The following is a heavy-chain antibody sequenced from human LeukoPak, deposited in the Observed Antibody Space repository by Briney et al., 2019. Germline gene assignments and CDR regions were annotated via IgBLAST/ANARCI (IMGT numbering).Heavy chain of an antibody. Sequence: SETLSLTCTVSGYSISGSNYYWGWIRQPPGKGLEWIGSIFHSGGTYYNPSLKSRVTISVDTSKNQFSLRLSSVTAADTAVYYCARHRSYYDILTGCFDYRGLGTLVTVSS. V-gene: IGHV4-39*01. CDR3: ARHRSYYDILTGCFDY. D-gene: IGHD3-9*01. CDR1: GYSISGSNYY. J-gene: IGHJ4*02. CDR2: IFHSGGT.